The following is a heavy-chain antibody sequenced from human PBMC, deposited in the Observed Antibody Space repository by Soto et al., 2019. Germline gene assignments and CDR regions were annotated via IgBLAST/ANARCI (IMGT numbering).Heavy chain of an antibody. CDR3: ARLGLYSSSWYGFYGMDV. V-gene: IGHV6-1*01. J-gene: IGHJ6*02. CDR2: TYYRSKWYN. CDR1: GDSVSSNSAA. Sequence: PSQTLSLTCAISGDSVSSNSAAWNWIRQSPSRGLEWLGRTYYRSKWYNDYAVSVESRITINPDTSKNQFSLQLNSVTPEDTAVYYCARLGLYSSSWYGFYGMDVWGQGTTVTVSS. D-gene: IGHD6-13*01.